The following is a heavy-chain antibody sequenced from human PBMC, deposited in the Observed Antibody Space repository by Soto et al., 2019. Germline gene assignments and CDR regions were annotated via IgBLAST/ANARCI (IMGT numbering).Heavy chain of an antibody. D-gene: IGHD2-15*01. CDR1: GGTFSSYA. V-gene: IGHV1-69*06. Sequence: QVQLVQSGAEVKKPGSSVKVSCKASGGTFSSYAISWVRQAPGQGLEWMGGIIPIFGTANYAQKFQGRVTITADKSTSTAYMELSSLRSEDTAVYYCARDHLPDCSGGSCYSGPFDIWGQGTMVTVSS. J-gene: IGHJ3*02. CDR3: ARDHLPDCSGGSCYSGPFDI. CDR2: IIPIFGTA.